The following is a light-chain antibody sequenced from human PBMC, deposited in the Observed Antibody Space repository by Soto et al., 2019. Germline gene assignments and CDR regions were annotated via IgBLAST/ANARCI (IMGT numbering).Light chain of an antibody. CDR1: QSVDND. J-gene: IGKJ4*01. V-gene: IGKV3D-15*01. CDR3: QQYNNWPLT. CDR2: DAS. Sequence: EIVMTQSPATLSVSPGDRATLSCRASQSVDNDLAWYQQKPGQPPRLLIYDASTRATGIPARFSGSQSGTEFPLPLSSLVAEDFGVFSWQQYNNWPLTFGGGTKVEIK.